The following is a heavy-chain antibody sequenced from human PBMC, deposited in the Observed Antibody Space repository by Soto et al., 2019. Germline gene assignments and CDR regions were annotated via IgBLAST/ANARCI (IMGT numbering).Heavy chain of an antibody. CDR1: GFTVSSHA. J-gene: IGHJ3*02. D-gene: IGHD2-15*01. CDR3: APHVSCSGGSCQYDAFAI. CDR2: ITADGGT. Sequence: EVQVLESGGGLVQPGGSLRLSCEGSGFTVSSHAMTWIRQAPGKGPEWVSTITADGGTYYADSVKGRFAMSRDTSESTLYLQMTSLGAEDTAAYYCAPHVSCSGGSCQYDAFAIRGKGTMVTVSS. V-gene: IGHV3-23*01.